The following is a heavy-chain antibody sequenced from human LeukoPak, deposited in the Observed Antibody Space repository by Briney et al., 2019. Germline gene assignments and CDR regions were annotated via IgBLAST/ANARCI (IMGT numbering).Heavy chain of an antibody. V-gene: IGHV4-4*07. CDR1: GGSISSYY. Sequence: PSETLSPTCTVSGGSISSYYWSWIRQPAGKGLEWIGRIYTSGSTNYNPSLKSRVTMSVDTSKNQFSLKLSSVTAADTAVYYCASTSSGWYTEEYYFDYWGQGTLVTVSS. J-gene: IGHJ4*02. CDR2: IYTSGST. CDR3: ASTSSGWYTEEYYFDY. D-gene: IGHD6-19*01.